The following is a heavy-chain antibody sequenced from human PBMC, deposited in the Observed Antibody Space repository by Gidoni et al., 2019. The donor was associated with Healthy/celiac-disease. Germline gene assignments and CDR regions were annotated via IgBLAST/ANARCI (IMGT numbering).Heavy chain of an antibody. CDR1: GYSISSGYY. CDR2: IYHSGST. D-gene: IGHD2-2*02. V-gene: IGHV4-38-2*02. CDR3: ARVNTFIPEYYFDY. Sequence: QVQLQESGPGLVKPSETLSLTCTVSGYSISSGYYWGWIRQPPGKGLEWIGSIYHSGSTYYNPSLKSRVTISVDTSKNQFSLKLSSVTAADTAVYYCARVNTFIPEYYFDYWGQGTLVTVSS. J-gene: IGHJ4*02.